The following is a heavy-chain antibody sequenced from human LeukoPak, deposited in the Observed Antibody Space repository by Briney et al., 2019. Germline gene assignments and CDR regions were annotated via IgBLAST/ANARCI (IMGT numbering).Heavy chain of an antibody. V-gene: IGHV3-74*01. Sequence: GGSLRLSCAASGFTFSRYWMHWVRQAPGKGLVWVSRTNSDGRRTDYADSVKGRFTIYRDNAKNTLYLQMNSLRAEDTAVYYCARDPDSSGWSSIEYWGQGTLVTVSS. J-gene: IGHJ4*02. CDR2: TNSDGRRT. D-gene: IGHD6-19*01. CDR1: GFTFSRYW. CDR3: ARDPDSSGWSSIEY.